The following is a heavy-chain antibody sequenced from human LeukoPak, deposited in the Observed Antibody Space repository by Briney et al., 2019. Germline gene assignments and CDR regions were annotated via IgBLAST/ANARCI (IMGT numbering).Heavy chain of an antibody. Sequence: SETLSLTCTVSGGSISSGGYYWSWIRQPPGKGLEWIGYIYHSGSTYYNPSLKSRVTISVDRSKNQFSLKLSSVTAADTAVYYCAGEEIAAGDAFDIWGQGTIVTVSS. V-gene: IGHV4-30-2*01. D-gene: IGHD6-13*01. CDR1: GGSISSGGYY. CDR3: AGEEIAAGDAFDI. CDR2: IYHSGST. J-gene: IGHJ3*02.